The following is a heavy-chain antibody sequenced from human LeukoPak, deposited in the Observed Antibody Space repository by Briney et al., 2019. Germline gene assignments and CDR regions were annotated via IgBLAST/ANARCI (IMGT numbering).Heavy chain of an antibody. V-gene: IGHV3-30*02. D-gene: IGHD3-9*01. CDR3: AKVPGLGGWLLFDY. Sequence: AGGSLRLSCAASGFTFSSYGMHWVRQAPGKGLEWVAFIRYDGSNKYYADSVKGRFTISRDNSKNTLYLQMNSLRAEDTAVYYCAKVPGLGGWLLFDYWGQGTLVTVSS. CDR1: GFTFSSYG. J-gene: IGHJ4*02. CDR2: IRYDGSNK.